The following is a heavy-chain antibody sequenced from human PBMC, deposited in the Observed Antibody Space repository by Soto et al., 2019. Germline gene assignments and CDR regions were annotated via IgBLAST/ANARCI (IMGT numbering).Heavy chain of an antibody. CDR1: GFTFSSYG. Sequence: QVQLVESGGGVVQPGRSLRLSCAASGFTFSSYGMHWVRQAPGKGLEWVAVISYAGSNKYYADSVKGRFTISRDNSKNTLYLQMNSLRAADTAVYYCAKESSPYDSGISFDYWGQGTLVTVSS. D-gene: IGHD3-22*01. CDR3: AKESSPYDSGISFDY. V-gene: IGHV3-30*18. CDR2: ISYAGSNK. J-gene: IGHJ4*02.